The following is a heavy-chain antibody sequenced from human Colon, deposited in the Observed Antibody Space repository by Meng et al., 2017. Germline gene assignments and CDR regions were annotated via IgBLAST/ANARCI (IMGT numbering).Heavy chain of an antibody. V-gene: IGHV4-4*02. Sequence: QGELQWSGPGLVGPSGTLSLTCAVSGGSISSSNYWSWVRQPPGKGLEWIGQIYLSGSPSYNPSLESRVTISVDKSKNQLSLRLTSVTAADTAIYYCARHGGWHFDYWGQGTLVTVSS. CDR1: GGSISSSNY. CDR2: IYLSGSP. CDR3: ARHGGWHFDY. J-gene: IGHJ4*02. D-gene: IGHD6-19*01.